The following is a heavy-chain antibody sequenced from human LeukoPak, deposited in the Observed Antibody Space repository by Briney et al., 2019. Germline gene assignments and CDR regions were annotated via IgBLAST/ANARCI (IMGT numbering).Heavy chain of an antibody. D-gene: IGHD3-3*01. CDR2: ISAYNGNT. J-gene: IGHJ5*02. Sequence: GAAVKVSCKASGYTFISYDISWVRQAPGQGLEWMGWISAYNGNTNYAQKLQGRVIMTTDTSTSTAYMELRSLRSDDTAVYYCARGLTVFGVVGGWFDPWGQGTLVTVSS. V-gene: IGHV1-18*01. CDR3: ARGLTVFGVVGGWFDP. CDR1: GYTFISYD.